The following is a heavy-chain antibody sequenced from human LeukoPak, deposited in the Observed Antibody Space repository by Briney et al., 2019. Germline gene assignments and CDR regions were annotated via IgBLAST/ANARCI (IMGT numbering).Heavy chain of an antibody. Sequence: GGSLRLSYAASGFTFTTSAMTWVRQAPGKGLEWVSYISDSGISTYYADSVKGRFTISRDNSKNTLHLQMTSLRAEDTAVYYCAKYITVTTNSYYYYVDVWGKGTTVTVSS. CDR3: AKYITVTTNSYYYYVDV. CDR1: GFTFTTSA. J-gene: IGHJ6*03. V-gene: IGHV3-23*01. CDR2: ISDSGIST. D-gene: IGHD4-11*01.